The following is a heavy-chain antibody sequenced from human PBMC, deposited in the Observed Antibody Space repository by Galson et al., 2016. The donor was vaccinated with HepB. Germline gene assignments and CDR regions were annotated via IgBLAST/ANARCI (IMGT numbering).Heavy chain of an antibody. CDR2: IVPIIGTG. V-gene: IGHV1-69*06. Sequence: SVKVSCKASGDALRNLAINWVRQAPGQGLEWMGGIVPIIGTGNYAQKFQDRLTIVADKSTSTNYMELTSLRSEDPAVYYCAREGDGAYFDYWGQGTLVSVSS. J-gene: IGHJ4*02. CDR1: GDALRNLA. D-gene: IGHD3-16*01. CDR3: AREGDGAYFDY.